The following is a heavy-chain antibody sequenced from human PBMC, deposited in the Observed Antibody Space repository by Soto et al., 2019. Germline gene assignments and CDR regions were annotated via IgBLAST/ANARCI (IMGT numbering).Heavy chain of an antibody. D-gene: IGHD6-13*01. Sequence: GASVKVSCKASGYTFTSYGISWVRQAPGQGLEWMGWISAYNGNTNYAQKLQGRVTMTTDTSTSTAYMELRSLRSDDTAVYYCARDLMRKQQLALNGLVPWGQGTLVTVSS. CDR2: ISAYNGNT. CDR3: ARDLMRKQQLALNGLVP. V-gene: IGHV1-18*01. J-gene: IGHJ5*02. CDR1: GYTFTSYG.